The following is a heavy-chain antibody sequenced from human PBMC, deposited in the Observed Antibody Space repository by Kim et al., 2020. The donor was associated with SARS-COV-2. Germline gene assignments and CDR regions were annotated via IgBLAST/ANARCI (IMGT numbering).Heavy chain of an antibody. V-gene: IGHV3-30*04. D-gene: IGHD1-26*01. Sequence: GWSLRLSCAASGFTFSTYAMHWVRQAPGKGLEWVAVFSSNGINAYYADSMKGRFTISRDNSKNSLYLQMNSLRPDDTAVYYCARDGGKYYTEFDYWGQGT. CDR2: FSSNGINA. CDR3: ARDGGKYYTEFDY. J-gene: IGHJ4*02. CDR1: GFTFSTYA.